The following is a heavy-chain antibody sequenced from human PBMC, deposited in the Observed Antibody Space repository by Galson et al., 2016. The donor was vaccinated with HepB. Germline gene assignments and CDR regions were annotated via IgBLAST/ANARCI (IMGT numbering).Heavy chain of an antibody. CDR2: VNTDGSGA. CDR3: ARDNWDDAGCSVDH. CDR1: GFTFSTYW. J-gene: IGHJ4*02. Sequence: SLRLSCAVTGFTFSTYWRHWVRKAPGKGPVWLSRVNTDGSGADYADSVKGRFTISRDDSKNTLYLEMNSLRAEDTAVYYCARDNWDDAGCSVDHWGQGTLVTVSS. V-gene: IGHV3-74*01. D-gene: IGHD1-20*01.